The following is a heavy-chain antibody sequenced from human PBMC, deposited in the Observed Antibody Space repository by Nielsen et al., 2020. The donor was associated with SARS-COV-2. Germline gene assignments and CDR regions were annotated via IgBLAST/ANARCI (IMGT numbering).Heavy chain of an antibody. CDR3: ATGGFPYYMDV. V-gene: IGHV5-51*01. CDR2: IFPGDSDT. J-gene: IGHJ6*03. CDR1: GYTFTNYW. D-gene: IGHD3-16*01. Sequence: GESLKISCKGSGYTFTNYWIAWVRQMPGKGLEWMGIIFPGDSDTRYSPSFQGQVTISADKSISTAYLQWSSLKASDTAMYYCATGGFPYYMDVWGKGTTVTVSS.